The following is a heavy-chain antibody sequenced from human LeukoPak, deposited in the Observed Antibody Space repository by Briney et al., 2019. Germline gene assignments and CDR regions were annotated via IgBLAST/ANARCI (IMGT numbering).Heavy chain of an antibody. Sequence: ASVKVSCKASGYTFTGYYMHWVRQAPGQGLEWMGWINPNSGGTNYAQKFQGRVTMTRDTSISTAYMELSRLRSDDTAVYYCARPSFRKVTENWFDPWGQGTLVTVSS. J-gene: IGHJ5*02. CDR1: GYTFTGYY. CDR2: INPNSGGT. CDR3: ARPSFRKVTENWFDP. D-gene: IGHD2/OR15-2a*01. V-gene: IGHV1-2*02.